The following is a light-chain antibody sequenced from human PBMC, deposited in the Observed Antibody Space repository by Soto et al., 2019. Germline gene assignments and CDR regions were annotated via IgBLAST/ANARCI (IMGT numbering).Light chain of an antibody. V-gene: IGLV2-23*02. CDR2: EVT. Sequence: QAPLTQPATVSGSPWQSITISCTGTSRDVETYNLVSWYHQHPGKAPKLLIYEVTKRPSGLSDRFSGSKSGNTASLTISGLQAEDEADYFCCSYAGGNSFPSVFGNGTRVAIL. CDR1: SRDVETYNL. J-gene: IGLJ1*01. CDR3: CSYAGGNSFPSV.